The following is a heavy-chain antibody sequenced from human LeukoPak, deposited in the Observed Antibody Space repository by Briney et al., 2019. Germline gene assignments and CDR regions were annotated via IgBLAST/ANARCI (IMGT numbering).Heavy chain of an antibody. CDR2: INANSGGT. J-gene: IGHJ5*02. CDR1: GYTFTGHF. CDR3: AVGRDSRIIFNWFDP. D-gene: IGHD2/OR15-2a*01. Sequence: ASVKVSCKASGYTFTGHFMHWVRQAPGQGLEWMGWINANSGGTNYAQKFQGRVTMTRDTSISTAYMELSRLRSDDTAVYYCAVGRDSRIIFNWFDPWGQGALVTVSS. V-gene: IGHV1-2*02.